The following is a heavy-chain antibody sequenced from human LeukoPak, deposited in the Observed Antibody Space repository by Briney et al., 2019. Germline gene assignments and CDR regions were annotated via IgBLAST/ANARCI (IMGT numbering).Heavy chain of an antibody. CDR3: ARGDSSGYPDAFDI. CDR2: IWYDGSNK. Sequence: GGSLRLSCAASGFTFSSYGMHWVRQAPGKGLEWVAVIWYDGSNKYYADSVKGRFTISRDNSKNTLYLQTNSLRAEDTAVYYCARGDSSGYPDAFDIWGQGTMVTVSS. V-gene: IGHV3-33*01. CDR1: GFTFSSYG. D-gene: IGHD3-22*01. J-gene: IGHJ3*02.